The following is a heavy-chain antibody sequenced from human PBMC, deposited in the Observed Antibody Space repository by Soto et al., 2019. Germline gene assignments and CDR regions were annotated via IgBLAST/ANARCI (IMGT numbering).Heavy chain of an antibody. V-gene: IGHV1-46*03. CDR3: ARDGYDYIWGSYRWFDY. Sequence: GASVKVSCKASGDTFTSYYMHWVRQAPGQGLEWMGIINPSGGSTSYAQKFQGRVTMTRDTSTSTVYMELSSLRSEDTAVYYCARDGYDYIWGSYRWFDYWGQGTLVTVS. CDR2: INPSGGST. J-gene: IGHJ4*02. CDR1: GDTFTSYY. D-gene: IGHD3-16*02.